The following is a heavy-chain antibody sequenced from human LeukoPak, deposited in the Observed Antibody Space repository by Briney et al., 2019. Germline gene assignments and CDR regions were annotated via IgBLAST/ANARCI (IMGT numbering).Heavy chain of an antibody. CDR2: ISDGGGRT. Sequence: GGSLRLSCGASGFTFRTYAMSWVRQAPGKGLEWVSGISDGGGRTFYAESVKGRFTVSRDNSKNTLYLRMSSLRAEDTAIYYCTKNRILDDTGSWYAYWGQGTLVTVSS. CDR1: GFTFRTYA. CDR3: TKNRILDDTGSWYAY. D-gene: IGHD6-13*01. V-gene: IGHV3-23*01. J-gene: IGHJ4*02.